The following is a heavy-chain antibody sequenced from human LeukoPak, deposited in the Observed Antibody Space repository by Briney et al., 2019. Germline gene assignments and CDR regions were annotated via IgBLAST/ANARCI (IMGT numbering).Heavy chain of an antibody. J-gene: IGHJ2*01. CDR1: GGSISGYY. Sequence: SETLSLTCTVSGGSISGYYYNWIRKPPGQGLEWIGYIYYSGSTNYNHSLKSRVTISLDTSKNQFSLKLSSVTTADTAVYYCARSVVTLYWYFDLWGRGTLVTVSS. D-gene: IGHD4-23*01. CDR2: IYYSGST. V-gene: IGHV4-59*01. CDR3: ARSVVTLYWYFDL.